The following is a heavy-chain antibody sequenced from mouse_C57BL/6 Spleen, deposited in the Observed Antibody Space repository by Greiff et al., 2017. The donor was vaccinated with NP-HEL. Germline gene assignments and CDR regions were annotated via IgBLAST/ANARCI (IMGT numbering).Heavy chain of an antibody. CDR1: GYTFTDYN. Sequence: VHVKQSGPELVKPGASVKMSCKASGYTFTDYNMHWVKQSHGKSLEWIGYINPNNGGTSYNQKFKGKATLTVNKSSSTAYMELRSLTSEDSAVYYCARGCDGYTNSLWGQGTTLTVSS. CDR2: INPNNGGT. J-gene: IGHJ2*01. V-gene: IGHV1-22*01. CDR3: ARGCDGYTNSL. D-gene: IGHD2-3*01.